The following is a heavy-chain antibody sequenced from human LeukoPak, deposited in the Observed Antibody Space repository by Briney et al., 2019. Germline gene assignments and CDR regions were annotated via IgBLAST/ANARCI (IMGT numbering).Heavy chain of an antibody. D-gene: IGHD2-15*01. J-gene: IGHJ4*02. V-gene: IGHV4-39*01. Sequence: SETLSLTCTVSGGSISSSSYYWGWIRQPPGKGLEWIGSIYYSGSTYYNPSLKSRVTISVDTSKNQFSLKLSSVTAADTAVYYCARHEATDCSGGSCYFLGIFDYWGQGTLVAVSS. CDR3: ARHEATDCSGGSCYFLGIFDY. CDR2: IYYSGST. CDR1: GGSISSSSYY.